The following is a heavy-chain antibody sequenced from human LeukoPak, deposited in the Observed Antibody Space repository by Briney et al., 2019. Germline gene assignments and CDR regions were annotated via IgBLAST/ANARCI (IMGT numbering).Heavy chain of an antibody. D-gene: IGHD6-19*01. J-gene: IGHJ4*02. CDR3: ARLLEVAGPNNNFGFDY. CDR1: GYTFTSYV. CDR2: MNPKSGNT. V-gene: IGHV1-8*03. Sequence: GASVKVSCKASGYTFTSYVINWVRQVTGQGLEWMGWMNPKSGNTGYAQKFQGRVTITRNTSISTAYMEVSSLRYEDTAVHYCARLLEVAGPNNNFGFDYWGQGTLVTVSS.